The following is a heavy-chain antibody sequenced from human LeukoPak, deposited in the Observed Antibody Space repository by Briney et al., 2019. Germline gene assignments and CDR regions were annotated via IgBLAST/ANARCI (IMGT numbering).Heavy chain of an antibody. D-gene: IGHD3-22*01. CDR2: ISAYNGNT. V-gene: IGHV1-18*01. CDR3: ARDERYDSSGYPFDY. Sequence: ASVKVSCKASGYTFTSYGISWVRQAPGQGLEWMGWISAYNGNTNYAQKLQGRVTMTTDTSTSTAYMELSRLRSDDTAVYYCARDERYDSSGYPFDYWGQGTLVSVSS. CDR1: GYTFTSYG. J-gene: IGHJ4*02.